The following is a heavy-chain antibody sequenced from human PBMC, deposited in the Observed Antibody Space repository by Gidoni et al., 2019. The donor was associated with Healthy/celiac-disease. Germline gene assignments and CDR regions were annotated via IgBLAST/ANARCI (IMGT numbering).Heavy chain of an antibody. CDR1: GFPFSSYG. Sequence: QVQLVESGGGVVQPGRSLRLSCAASGFPFSSYGMHWVRPAPGKGLEWVAVRWYDGSNKYDADSVKGRFTIARDNSKNTLYLQMNSLRAEDTAVYYWARDGYSGSYFRNWYFDLWGRGTLVTVSS. CDR3: ARDGYSGSYFRNWYFDL. D-gene: IGHD1-26*01. V-gene: IGHV3-33*01. J-gene: IGHJ2*01. CDR2: RWYDGSNK.